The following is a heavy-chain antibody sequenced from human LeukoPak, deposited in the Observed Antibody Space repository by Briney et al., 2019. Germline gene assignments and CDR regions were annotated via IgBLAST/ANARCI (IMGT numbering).Heavy chain of an antibody. CDR3: TRHNRYSGVFDY. J-gene: IGHJ4*02. D-gene: IGHD3-10*01. CDR1: GFTFSGSA. Sequence: PGGSLRLSCAASGFTFSGSAMHWVRQASGKGLEWVGRIRSKANSYATAYAASVKGRLTISRGDSKNTAYLQMNSLKTEDTAVYYCTRHNRYSGVFDYWGQGTLVTASS. CDR2: IRSKANSYAT. V-gene: IGHV3-73*01.